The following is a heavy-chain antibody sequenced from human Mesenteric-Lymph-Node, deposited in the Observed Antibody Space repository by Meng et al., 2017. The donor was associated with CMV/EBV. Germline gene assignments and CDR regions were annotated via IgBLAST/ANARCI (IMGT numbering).Heavy chain of an antibody. CDR2: ISSSSSYI. J-gene: IGHJ2*01. V-gene: IGHV3-21*01. D-gene: IGHD1-26*01. CDR1: GFTFSSYS. Sequence: GESLKISCAASGFTFSSYSMNWVRQAPGKGLEWVSSISSSSSYIYYADSVKGRFTISRDNAKNSLYLQMNSLRAEDTAVYYCARGRRGYSGSYYGHWYFDLWGRGTLVTVSS. CDR3: ARGRRGYSGSYYGHWYFDL.